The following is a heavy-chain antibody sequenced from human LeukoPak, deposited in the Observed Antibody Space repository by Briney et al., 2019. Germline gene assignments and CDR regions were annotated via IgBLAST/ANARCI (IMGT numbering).Heavy chain of an antibody. CDR1: GGTFSSYA. CDR3: ARGDYGEYYFDY. CDR2: IIPIFGTA. J-gene: IGHJ4*02. Sequence: SVKVSCKASGGTFSSYAISWVRQAPGQGLEWMGRIIPIFGTANYAQKFQGRVTITTDESTSTAYMELSSLRSEDTAVYYCARGDYGEYYFDYWGQGTLVTVSS. V-gene: IGHV1-69*05. D-gene: IGHD4-17*01.